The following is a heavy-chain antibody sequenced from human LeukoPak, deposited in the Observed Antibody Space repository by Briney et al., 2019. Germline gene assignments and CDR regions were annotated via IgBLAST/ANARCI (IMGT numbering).Heavy chain of an antibody. D-gene: IGHD3-22*01. CDR1: GFTFSSYW. CDR3: ARDARGYDSSGYYPYYFDY. CDR2: IKQDGSEK. J-gene: IGHJ4*02. V-gene: IGHV3-7*01. Sequence: GGSLRLSCAASGFTFSSYWMSWVRQAPGKGLEWVANIKQDGSEKYYVDSVKGRFTISRDNAKNSLYLQMNSLRAEDTAVYYCARDARGYDSSGYYPYYFDYWGQGTLVTVSS.